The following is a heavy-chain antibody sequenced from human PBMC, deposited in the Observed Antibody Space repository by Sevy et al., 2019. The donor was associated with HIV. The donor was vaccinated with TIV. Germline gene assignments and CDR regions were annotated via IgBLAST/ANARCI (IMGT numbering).Heavy chain of an antibody. J-gene: IGHJ6*02. Sequence: GGSLRLSCAASGFTFSNYWMSWVRQAPGKGLEWVANIKRDGSEKYYVASVKGRFTISRDNAKNSLYQQMNSLRAEDTAVYYCARDCSSTSCLWGMDVWGQGTTVTVSS. D-gene: IGHD2-2*01. V-gene: IGHV3-7*03. CDR3: ARDCSSTSCLWGMDV. CDR1: GFTFSNYW. CDR2: IKRDGSEK.